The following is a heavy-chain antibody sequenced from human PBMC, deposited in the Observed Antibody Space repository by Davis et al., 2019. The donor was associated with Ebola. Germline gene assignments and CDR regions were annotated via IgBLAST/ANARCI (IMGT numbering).Heavy chain of an antibody. V-gene: IGHV3-20*01. D-gene: IGHD3-9*01. CDR3: ARVNAATGYSRFDT. CDR1: GFTFDDYA. Sequence: GSLKISCGASGFTFDDYAMTWVRQVPGKGLEWVSGINWNGASSGYADSVKGRFTISRDNVKNSLYLRMNSLRVEDTALYHCARVNAATGYSRFDTWGQGTLVTVSS. CDR2: INWNGASS. J-gene: IGHJ5*01.